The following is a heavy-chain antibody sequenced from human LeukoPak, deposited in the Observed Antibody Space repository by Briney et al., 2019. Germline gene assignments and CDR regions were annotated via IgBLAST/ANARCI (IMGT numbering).Heavy chain of an antibody. CDR2: IYYSGST. D-gene: IGHD3-16*02. J-gene: IGHJ4*02. V-gene: IGHV4-59*01. CDR1: GGSISSYY. CDR3: AGAQDTFGGVIALDY. Sequence: PSETLSLTCTVSGGSISSYYWSWIRQPPGKGLEWIGYIYYSGSTNNNPSLKSRVTISVDTSKNQFSLKLSSVTAADTAVYYCAGAQDTFGGVIALDYWGQGTLVTVSS.